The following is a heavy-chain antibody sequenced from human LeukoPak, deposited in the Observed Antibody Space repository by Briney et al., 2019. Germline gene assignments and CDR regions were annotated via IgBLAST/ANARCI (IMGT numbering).Heavy chain of an antibody. CDR2: IYYSGST. CDR1: GGSISSYY. V-gene: IGHV4-59*08. D-gene: IGHD6-19*01. CDR3: ARGKAVAGPYFDY. Sequence: PSETLSLTCTVSGGSISSYYWSWIRQPPGKGLEWIGYIYYSGSTNYNPSLKSRVTIPVDTSKNQFSLKLSSVTAADTAVYYCARGKAVAGPYFDYWGQGTLVTVSS. J-gene: IGHJ4*02.